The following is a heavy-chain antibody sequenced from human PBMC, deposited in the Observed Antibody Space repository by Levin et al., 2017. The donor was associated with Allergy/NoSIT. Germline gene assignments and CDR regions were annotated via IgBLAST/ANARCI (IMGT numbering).Heavy chain of an antibody. CDR3: ASGYSSGWRALSYFFDY. Sequence: SVKVSCKASGGTFSNYAISWVRQAPGQGLEWMGGIIPIFGTANYAQRFQDRVAITADESTSTAYMELSSLRSEDTAVYYCASGYSSGWRALSYFFDYWGQGTLVTVSS. V-gene: IGHV1-69*13. CDR2: IIPIFGTA. J-gene: IGHJ4*02. CDR1: GGTFSNYA. D-gene: IGHD6-19*01.